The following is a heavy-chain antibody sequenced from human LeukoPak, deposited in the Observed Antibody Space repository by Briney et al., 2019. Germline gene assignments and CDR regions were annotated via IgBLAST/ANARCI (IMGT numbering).Heavy chain of an antibody. CDR1: GFTFSSYW. CDR2: INHNGNVN. J-gene: IGHJ4*02. CDR3: ARRRNAGIDY. Sequence: GGSLRLSCAASGFTFSSYWMNWARQAPGKGLEWVASINHNGNVNYYVDSVKGRFTISRDNAKNSLYLQMSNLRAEDTAVYYCARRRNAGIDYWGQGTLATVSS. D-gene: IGHD2/OR15-2a*01. V-gene: IGHV3-7*03.